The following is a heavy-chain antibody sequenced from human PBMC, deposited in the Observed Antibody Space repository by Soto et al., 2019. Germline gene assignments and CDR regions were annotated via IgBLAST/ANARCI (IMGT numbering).Heavy chain of an antibody. CDR1: GFTFSNAW. CDR3: TTDPQGIAEVVPPSSYYYYYYMDV. CDR2: IKSKTDGGTT. D-gene: IGHD2-21*01. V-gene: IGHV3-15*01. Sequence: PGGSLRLSCAASGFTFSNAWMSWVRQAPGKGLEWVGRIKSKTDGGTTDYAAPVKGRFTISRDDSKNTLYLQMNSLKTEDTAVYYCTTDPQGIAEVVPPSSYYYYYYMDVWGKGTTVTVSS. J-gene: IGHJ6*03.